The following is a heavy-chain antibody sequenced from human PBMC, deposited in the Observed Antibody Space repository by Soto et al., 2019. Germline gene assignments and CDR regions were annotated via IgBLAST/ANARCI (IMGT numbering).Heavy chain of an antibody. D-gene: IGHD4-17*01. V-gene: IGHV3-23*01. Sequence: GGSLRLSCAASGFTFSSYAMSWVRQAPGKGLEWVSAISGSGGSTYYADSVKGRFTISRDNSKNTLYLQMNSLRAEDTAVYYCAKEFRGGYGGNRYFDYWGQGTLVTVPQ. CDR3: AKEFRGGYGGNRYFDY. J-gene: IGHJ4*02. CDR2: ISGSGGST. CDR1: GFTFSSYA.